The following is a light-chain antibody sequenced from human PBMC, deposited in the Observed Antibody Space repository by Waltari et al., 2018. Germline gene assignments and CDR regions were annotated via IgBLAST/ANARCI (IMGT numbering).Light chain of an antibody. CDR1: QSVSSNY. Sequence: EMALSPSPGTPSLSPGARATFSCRARQSVSSNYLAWYQQKPGKAPRRLIYGASSRATGIPARFSGSGSGTDFTLTISRLEPEDFAVYYCQQYGSSTWTFGQGTKVEIK. CDR2: GAS. V-gene: IGKV3-20*01. J-gene: IGKJ1*01. CDR3: QQYGSSTWT.